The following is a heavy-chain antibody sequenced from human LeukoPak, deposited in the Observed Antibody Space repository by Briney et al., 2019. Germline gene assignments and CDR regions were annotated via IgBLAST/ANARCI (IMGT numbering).Heavy chain of an antibody. CDR2: MNPNSGNT. V-gene: IGHV1-8*01. CDR1: GYTFTTYD. J-gene: IGHJ4*02. CDR3: ARVPFPGDY. D-gene: IGHD3-10*01. Sequence: ASVKVSCKASGYTFTTYDIHWVRQTAGQGPEWMGWMNPNSGNTGYAPKFQDRITMTRVTSINTAYMELSSLGSEDTAVYYCARVPFPGDYWGQGTLVTVSS.